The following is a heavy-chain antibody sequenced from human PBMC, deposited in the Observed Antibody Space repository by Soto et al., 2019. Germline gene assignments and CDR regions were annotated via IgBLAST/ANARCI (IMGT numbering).Heavy chain of an antibody. CDR1: GGSFSDYY. CDR3: ARGKGYSGYDYFDP. Sequence: QVQLQQWGAGLLKPSETLSLTCAVYGGSFSDYYWSWLRQSPKKGLEWIGEIDHIGITNYNPSLKSRVAMSIDTSKNQFSLKLTSVTAADTAVYSCARGKGYSGYDYFDPWGQGTLVTVSA. J-gene: IGHJ5*02. V-gene: IGHV4-34*01. CDR2: IDHIGIT. D-gene: IGHD5-12*01.